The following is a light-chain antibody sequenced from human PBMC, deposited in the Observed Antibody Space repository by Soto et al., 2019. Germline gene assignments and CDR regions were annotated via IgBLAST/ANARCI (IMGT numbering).Light chain of an antibody. CDR2: GAS. Sequence: EIVLTQSPGTLSLSPGESATLSCRASQSVSSSYLAWYQQKPGQAPRLLIYGASSRATGIPDRFSGSGPGTDLTLTISILEPEDFAVYYCQQYDSSPITFGQGTRLEIK. V-gene: IGKV3-20*01. J-gene: IGKJ5*01. CDR3: QQYDSSPIT. CDR1: QSVSSSY.